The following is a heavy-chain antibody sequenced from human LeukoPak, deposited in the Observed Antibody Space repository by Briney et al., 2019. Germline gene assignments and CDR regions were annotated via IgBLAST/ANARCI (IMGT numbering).Heavy chain of an antibody. CDR1: GFTFSSYA. CDR3: ARDKGGNTDAFDI. D-gene: IGHD4-23*01. V-gene: IGHV3-30-3*01. CDR2: ISYDGSNK. J-gene: IGHJ3*02. Sequence: GRSLRLSCAASGFTFSSYAMHWVRKAPGKGLEWVAVISYDGSNKYYADSVKGRFTISRDNSKNTLYLQMNSLRAEDTAVYYCARDKGGNTDAFDIWGQGTMVTVSS.